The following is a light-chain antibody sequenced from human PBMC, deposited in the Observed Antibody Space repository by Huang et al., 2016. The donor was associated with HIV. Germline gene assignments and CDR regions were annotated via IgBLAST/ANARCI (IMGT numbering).Light chain of an antibody. CDR3: QQYNNWPET. Sequence: IVMTQSPAALSVSPGERATRSGRDSQSINSNLAWYQQRPGQAPRLIVDGASTRATGIPARFSGSGSGTECTLTISSLQSEDFVVYYCQQYNNWPETFGHGTKVEIK. J-gene: IGKJ1*01. CDR1: QSINSN. V-gene: IGKV3-15*01. CDR2: GAS.